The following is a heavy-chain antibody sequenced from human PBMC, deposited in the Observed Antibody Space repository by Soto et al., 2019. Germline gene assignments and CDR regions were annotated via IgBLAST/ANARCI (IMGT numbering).Heavy chain of an antibody. V-gene: IGHV4-59*08. CDR2: IYYSGST. CDR1: GGSISSYY. CDR3: AGQNSGYDYALDY. J-gene: IGHJ4*02. Sequence: PSETLSLTCTVSGGSISSYYWSWIRQPPGKGLEWIGYIYYSGSTNYNPSLKSRVTISVDTSKNQFSLKLSSVTAADTAVYYCAGQNSGYDYALDYWGQGTLVTVSS. D-gene: IGHD5-12*01.